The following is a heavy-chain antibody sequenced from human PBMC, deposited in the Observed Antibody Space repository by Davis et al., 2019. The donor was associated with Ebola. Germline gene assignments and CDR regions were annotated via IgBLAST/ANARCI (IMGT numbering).Heavy chain of an antibody. CDR2: INPKSGDT. J-gene: IGHJ6*03. Sequence: SVPVSCKASGYTFTDYYIHWVRQAPGQGLEWMGWINPKSGDTNYAQKFQGRVTLTRDTSISTAYMELSRLRSDDTAVYYCARGSKYYYYYYMDVWGKGTTVTVSS. V-gene: IGHV1-2*02. D-gene: IGHD2/OR15-2a*01. CDR1: GYTFTDYY. CDR3: ARGSKYYYYYYMDV.